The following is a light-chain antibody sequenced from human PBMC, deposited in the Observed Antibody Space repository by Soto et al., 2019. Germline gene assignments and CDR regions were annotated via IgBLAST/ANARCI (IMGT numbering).Light chain of an antibody. CDR1: SSDVGGYNY. V-gene: IGLV2-14*01. CDR3: SSYTSSSTL. J-gene: IGLJ1*01. Sequence: ALTQPASVSGSPGQSITISCTGTSSDVGGYNYVSWYQQHPGKAPKLMIYDVSNRPSGVSNRFSGSKSGNTASLTISGLQAEDEADYYCSSYTSSSTLFGTGTKSPS. CDR2: DVS.